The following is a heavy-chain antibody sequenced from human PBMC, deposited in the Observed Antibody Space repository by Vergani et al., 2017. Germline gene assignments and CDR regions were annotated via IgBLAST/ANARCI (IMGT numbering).Heavy chain of an antibody. CDR2: ISSSSSYI. CDR1: GFTFSSYS. J-gene: IGHJ4*02. V-gene: IGHV3-21*01. D-gene: IGHD3-9*01. CDR3: ARHYDILTGHFDY. Sequence: VHLVESGGGVVQPGRSLRLSCAASGFTFSSYSMNWVRQAPGKGLEWVSSISSSSSYIYYADSVKGRFTISRDNAKNSLYLQMNSLRAEDTAVYYCARHYDILTGHFDYWGQGTLVTVSS.